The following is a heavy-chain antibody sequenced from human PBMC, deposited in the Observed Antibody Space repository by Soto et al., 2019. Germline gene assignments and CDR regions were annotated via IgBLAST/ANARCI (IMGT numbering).Heavy chain of an antibody. CDR1: GFSLSNARMG. V-gene: IGHV2-26*01. J-gene: IGHJ3*02. CDR3: ARILYSCYDSSGYYDGNDAFDI. D-gene: IGHD3-22*01. CDR2: IFSNDEK. Sequence: QVTLKESGPVLVKPTETLTLTCTVSGFSLSNARMGVSWIRQPPGKALEWLAHIFSNDEKSYRTSLKSRLTISKDTSKSQVVLTMTNMDPVDTATYYCARILYSCYDSSGYYDGNDAFDIWGQGTMVTVSS.